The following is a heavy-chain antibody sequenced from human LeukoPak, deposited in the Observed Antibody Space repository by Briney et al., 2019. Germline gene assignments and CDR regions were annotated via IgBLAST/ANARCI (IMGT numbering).Heavy chain of an antibody. V-gene: IGHV4-39*07. D-gene: IGHD3-9*01. CDR3: ARDSSDILTGPQDWFDP. CDR1: GDSISTSSYY. CDR2: IYYSGST. Sequence: SETLSLTCSVSGDSISTSSYYWGWIRQPPGKGLEWIGTIYYSGSTYYNPSLTSRVTISVDTSKNQFSLKLSSVTAADTAVYYCARDSSDILTGPQDWFDPWGQGTLVTVSS. J-gene: IGHJ5*02.